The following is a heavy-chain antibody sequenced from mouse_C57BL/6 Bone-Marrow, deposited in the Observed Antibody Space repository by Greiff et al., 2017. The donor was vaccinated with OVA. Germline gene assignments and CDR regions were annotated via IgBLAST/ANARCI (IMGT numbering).Heavy chain of an antibody. CDR1: GYTFTDHL. CDR3: GRWLRRRFAY. D-gene: IGHD2-2*01. J-gene: IGHJ3*01. V-gene: IGHV1-11*01. CDR2: FYPVSGET. Sequence: VQVVESGAELASPGASVTLSCKASGYTFTDHLMNWVKKRPGQGLEWIGKFYPVSGETNYNQKFMGKATFSVDRSSSTVYMVLNSLTSEDPAVYYCGRWLRRRFAYWGQGTLVTVSA.